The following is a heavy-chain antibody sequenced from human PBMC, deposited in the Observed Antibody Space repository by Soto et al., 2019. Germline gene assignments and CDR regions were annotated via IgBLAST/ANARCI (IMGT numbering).Heavy chain of an antibody. Sequence: ELQLLESGGGLVQPGGSLRLSCAASGFTFSNYAMSWVRQAPGKGLEWVSGIGGRATSAYYADSVKGRFAISRDNSSNTLFLQLNSLRAEDTAVYYCAKSRYSDSSGDVYDFWGQGTLVSVSS. D-gene: IGHD3-22*01. CDR1: GFTFSNYA. CDR2: IGGRATSA. CDR3: AKSRYSDSSGDVYDF. J-gene: IGHJ4*02. V-gene: IGHV3-23*01.